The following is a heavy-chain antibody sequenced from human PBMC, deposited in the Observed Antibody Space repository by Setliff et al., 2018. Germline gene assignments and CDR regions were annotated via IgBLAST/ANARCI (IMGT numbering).Heavy chain of an antibody. V-gene: IGHV5-51*01. J-gene: IGHJ3*02. CDR1: GYSFTSYW. D-gene: IGHD4-4*01. CDR3: ARHYSNYVAQDDAFDI. CDR2: IYPGDSDT. Sequence: GESLKISWKGSGYSFTSYWIGWVRQMPGKGLEWMGIIYPGDSDTRYSPSFQGQVTISADKSISTAYLQWSSLKASDTAMYYCARHYSNYVAQDDAFDIWGQGTMVTVSS.